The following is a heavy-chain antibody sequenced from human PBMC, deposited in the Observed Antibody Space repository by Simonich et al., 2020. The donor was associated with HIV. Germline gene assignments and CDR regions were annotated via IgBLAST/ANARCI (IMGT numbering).Heavy chain of an antibody. D-gene: IGHD2-15*01. CDR2: KEQDGREK. CDR1: GFTFSNYW. Sequence: EVQLVESGGCLVRPGGSLRLSCAASGFTFSNYWVSWVRQAPGEGLDWVANKEQDGREKYYVDSVKGRFTISRDNAKNSLYLQMNSLRADDTSLYYCARAASVVDFDIWGQGTMVTVSS. V-gene: IGHV3-7*01. J-gene: IGHJ3*02. CDR3: ARAASVVDFDI.